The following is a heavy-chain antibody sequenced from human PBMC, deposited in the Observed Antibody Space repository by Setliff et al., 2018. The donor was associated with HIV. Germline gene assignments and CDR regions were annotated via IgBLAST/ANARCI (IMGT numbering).Heavy chain of an antibody. CDR1: GNTLTKLS. V-gene: IGHV1-24*01. Sequence: ASVKVSCKVSGNTLTKLSIHWVRQAPGMGLEWMGGFDSEDAERIYAQKFQGRLTMAEDTSSNTAYMELNNLRSEDTAVYYCTTHLRSWTFLTGWGPLRYWGRGTLVTVSS. CDR3: TTHLRSWTFLTGWGPLRY. CDR2: FDSEDAER. D-gene: IGHD3-9*01. J-gene: IGHJ4*02.